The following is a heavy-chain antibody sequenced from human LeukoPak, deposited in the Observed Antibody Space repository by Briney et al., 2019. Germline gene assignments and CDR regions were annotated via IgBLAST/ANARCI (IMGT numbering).Heavy chain of an antibody. Sequence: GGSLRLSCAASGFTVSSNYMSWVRQAPGKGLVWVSRINSDGSGANYADSVKGRFTFSRDNAKNTLYLQMNSLRAEDTAVYFCARGVSGWYFDLWGRGTLVTVSS. J-gene: IGHJ2*01. V-gene: IGHV3-74*01. CDR2: INSDGSGA. CDR3: ARGVSGWYFDL. CDR1: GFTVSSNY.